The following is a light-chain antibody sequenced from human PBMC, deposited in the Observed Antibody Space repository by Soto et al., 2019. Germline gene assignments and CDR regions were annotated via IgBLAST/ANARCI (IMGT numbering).Light chain of an antibody. CDR1: SRNVGGYNY. J-gene: IGLJ1*01. Sequence: QPMLTQPPSAYGSTGQSVTISCTRTSRNVGGYNYVSWYQQHPGKAPKLMIYEVSKRPSGVPDRFSGSKSGNTASLTVSGLQAEDEADYYCSSYAGSNNFEVFGTGTKVTVL. CDR3: SSYAGSNNFEV. CDR2: EVS. V-gene: IGLV2-8*01.